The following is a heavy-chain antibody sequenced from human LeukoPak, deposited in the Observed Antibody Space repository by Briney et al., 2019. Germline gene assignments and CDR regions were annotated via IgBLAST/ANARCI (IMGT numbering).Heavy chain of an antibody. Sequence: SETLSLTCTVSGGSISSSSYYWGWIRQPPGKGLEWIGSIYYSGSTYYNPSLKSRVTISVDTSKNQFSLKLSSVTAADTAVYYCARARDSGSYHDAFDIWGQGTMVTVSS. CDR3: ARARDSGSYHDAFDI. CDR2: IYYSGST. CDR1: GGSISSSSYY. V-gene: IGHV4-39*01. J-gene: IGHJ3*02. D-gene: IGHD1-26*01.